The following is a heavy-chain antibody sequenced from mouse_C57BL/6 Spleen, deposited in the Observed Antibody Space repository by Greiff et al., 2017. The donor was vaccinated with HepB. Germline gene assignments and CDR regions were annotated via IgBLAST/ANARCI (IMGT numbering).Heavy chain of an antibody. D-gene: IGHD2-5*01. CDR1: GFNIKDAY. Sequence: EVQLQQSGAELVRPGASVKLSCTASGFNIKDAYMHWVKQRPEQGLEWIGWIDPANGDTEYASKFQGKATITADTSSNTAYLQLSSLTSEATAVSDCTTGSNGPFDVWGTGTTVTVSS. CDR2: IDPANGDT. V-gene: IGHV14-4*01. J-gene: IGHJ1*03. CDR3: TTGSNGPFDV.